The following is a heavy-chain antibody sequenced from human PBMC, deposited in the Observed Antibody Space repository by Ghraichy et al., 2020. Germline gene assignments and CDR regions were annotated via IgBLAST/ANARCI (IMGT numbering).Heavy chain of an antibody. CDR1: GGSISSGGYS. CDR3: ARSLLWFREDYYMDV. CDR2: IYHSGST. V-gene: IGHV4-30-2*01. D-gene: IGHD3-10*01. Sequence: SETLSLTCTVSGGSISSGGYSWSWIRQPPGKGLEWIGYIYHSGSTYYNPSLKSRVTISVDRSKNQFSLKLSSVTAADTAVYYCARSLLWFREDYYMDVWGKGTTVTVSS. J-gene: IGHJ6*03.